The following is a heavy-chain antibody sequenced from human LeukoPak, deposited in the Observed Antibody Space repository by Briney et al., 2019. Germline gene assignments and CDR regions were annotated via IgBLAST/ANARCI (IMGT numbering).Heavy chain of an antibody. CDR1: GFTFDDYG. D-gene: IGHD3-22*01. Sequence: GGSLRLSCAASGFTFDDYGMSWVRQAPGKGLEWVSGINWNGGNTGYVDSVKGRFAISRDNAKNSLYLQMNSLRAEDTVLYYCGRGYYLDYYYYYTDVWGKGTTVTVSS. CDR3: GRGYYLDYYYYYTDV. CDR2: INWNGGNT. J-gene: IGHJ6*03. V-gene: IGHV3-20*04.